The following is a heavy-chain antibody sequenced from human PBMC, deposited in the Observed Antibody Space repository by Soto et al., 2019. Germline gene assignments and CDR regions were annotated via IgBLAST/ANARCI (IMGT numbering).Heavy chain of an antibody. CDR2: ISGSGGST. D-gene: IGHD6-19*01. J-gene: IGHJ4*02. V-gene: IGHV3-23*01. Sequence: EVQLLESGGGLVQPGGSLRLSCAASGFTFSSYAMSWVRQAPGKGLEWVSAISGSGGSTYYADSVKGRFTFSRDNSKNTLYLQMTSLRAEDTAVYYCAKSNGWYGELDYWGQGTLVTVSS. CDR3: AKSNGWYGELDY. CDR1: GFTFSSYA.